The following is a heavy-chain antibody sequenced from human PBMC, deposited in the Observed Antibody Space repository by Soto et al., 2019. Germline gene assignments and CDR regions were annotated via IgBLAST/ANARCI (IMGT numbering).Heavy chain of an antibody. CDR2: IIPIFGTA. Sequence: QVQLVQSGAEVKKPGSSVKVSCKASGGTFSSYAISWVRQAPGQGLEWMGGIIPIFGTAHYAQKFQGRVTIAADESTSTADMELRRLRSEDTAVYYCARLLVGATFFDYWGQGTLVTVSS. CDR3: ARLLVGATFFDY. CDR1: GGTFSSYA. J-gene: IGHJ4*02. D-gene: IGHD1-26*01. V-gene: IGHV1-69*01.